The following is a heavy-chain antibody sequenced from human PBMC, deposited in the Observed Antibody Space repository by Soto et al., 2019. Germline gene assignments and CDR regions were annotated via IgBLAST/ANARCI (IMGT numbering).Heavy chain of an antibody. CDR2: ISAAGDR. J-gene: IGHJ6*02. Sequence: EVQLVESGGGLVQPGGSLRLSCEASGFTFRNYDMHWVRQGTGKGLEWVSGISAAGDRDYADSVEGRFTISRKNAQNSSFLQMNSLRVGETAVYYCARTARDFYGLDVWGQGTTVIVSS. CDR3: ARTARDFYGLDV. CDR1: GFTFRNYD. D-gene: IGHD2-21*02. V-gene: IGHV3-13*05.